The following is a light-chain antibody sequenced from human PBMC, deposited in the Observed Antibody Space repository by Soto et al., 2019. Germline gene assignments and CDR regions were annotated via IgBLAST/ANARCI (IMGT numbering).Light chain of an antibody. J-gene: IGKJ1*01. Sequence: EIVLTQSPGTLSLSPGERATLSCRASQSVSSSYLAWYQQKPGQAPRLLIYGASSRATGIPDRFSGSGSGTDFTLTISILEPEDFAVYYCQLYGSSQGTFGQGTKVDIK. CDR3: QLYGSSQGT. V-gene: IGKV3-20*01. CDR2: GAS. CDR1: QSVSSSY.